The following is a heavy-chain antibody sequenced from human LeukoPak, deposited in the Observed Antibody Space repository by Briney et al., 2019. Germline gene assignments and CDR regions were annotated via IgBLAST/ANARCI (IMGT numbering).Heavy chain of an antibody. D-gene: IGHD3-10*01. CDR2: IYYSEIT. CDR3: ARQRYYGSGSYSLNWFDP. J-gene: IGHJ5*02. V-gene: IGHV4-39*01. Sequence: SETLSLTCTVSGGSISSSSYYWGWIRQPPGKGLEWIGSIYYSEITYYNPSLKSRVTIPVDTSKNQFSLRLSSVTAADTAVYYCARQRYYGSGSYSLNWFDPWGQGTLVTVSS. CDR1: GGSISSSSYY.